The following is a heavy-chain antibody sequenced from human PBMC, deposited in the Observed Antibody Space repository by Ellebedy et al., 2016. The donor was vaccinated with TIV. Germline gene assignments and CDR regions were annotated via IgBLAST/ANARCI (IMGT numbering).Heavy chain of an antibody. D-gene: IGHD1-26*01. CDR2: VSAYSGNT. J-gene: IGHJ4*02. V-gene: IGHV1-18*01. CDR3: ARVQGEVGAIDY. Sequence: AASVKVSCKSSGYTFIDYGVTWARQAPGQGLDWMGWVSAYSGNTNYAENLQGRVTMTTDTSTDTAYMELRSLRSDDTAVYYCARVQGEVGAIDYWGLGTLVTVTS. CDR1: GYTFIDYG.